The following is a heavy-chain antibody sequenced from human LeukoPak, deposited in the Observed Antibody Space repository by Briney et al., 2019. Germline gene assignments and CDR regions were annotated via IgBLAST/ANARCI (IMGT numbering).Heavy chain of an antibody. CDR3: ARESLGYCSGSTCYYFYMDF. J-gene: IGHJ6*03. CDR1: GFRFDDYA. V-gene: IGHV3-9*01. Sequence: GGSLRLSCAASGFRFDDYAMHWVRQAPGKGLEWVSGISWDSAAIGYADSVRGRFTISRDNAKNSQYLQMNSLRAEDTAVYYCARESLGYCSGSTCYYFYMDFWGKGTTVTVSS. D-gene: IGHD2-15*01. CDR2: ISWDSAAI.